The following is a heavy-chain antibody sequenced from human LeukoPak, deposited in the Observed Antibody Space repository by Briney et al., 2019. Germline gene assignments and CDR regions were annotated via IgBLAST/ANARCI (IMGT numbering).Heavy chain of an antibody. J-gene: IGHJ4*02. D-gene: IGHD6-13*01. CDR3: ARDGAAVY. CDR2: FSSGSTI. V-gene: IGHV3-69-1*01. Sequence: FSSGSTIYYADSVKGRFTISRDNAKNSLYLQMNSLRAEDTAVYYCARDGAAVYWGQGTLVTVSS.